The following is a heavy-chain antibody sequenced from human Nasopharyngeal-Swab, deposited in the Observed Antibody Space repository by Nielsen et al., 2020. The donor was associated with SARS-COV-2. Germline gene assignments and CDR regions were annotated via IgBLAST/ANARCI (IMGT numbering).Heavy chain of an antibody. D-gene: IGHD2-21*02. V-gene: IGHV3-15*01. J-gene: IGHJ4*02. CDR2: IKTKSEDGTTT. Sequence: GSLRLSCAASGFTFNAAWMNWVRQTPKKGLEWLGRIKTKSEDGTTTNCAAPVKGTCTISRDDSKNTVYLQMSNLKTEDTAVYYCTARVVTTNQYWGQGALVTVSS. CDR3: TARVVTTNQY. CDR1: GFTFNAAW.